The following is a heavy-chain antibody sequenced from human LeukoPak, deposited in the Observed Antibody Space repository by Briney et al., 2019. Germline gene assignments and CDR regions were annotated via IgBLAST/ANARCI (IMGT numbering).Heavy chain of an antibody. J-gene: IGHJ4*02. Sequence: PGGSLRLSCGVSGFTFSNYAMSWVRQAPGKGLEWVSGISGSGGSTYYTDSMKGRFTISRDNSKNTLYLQMNSLRADDTAVYFCARAGQQLAPYHFNYWGQGILVTVSS. V-gene: IGHV3-23*01. CDR3: ARAGQQLAPYHFNY. CDR1: GFTFSNYA. D-gene: IGHD1-1*01. CDR2: ISGSGGST.